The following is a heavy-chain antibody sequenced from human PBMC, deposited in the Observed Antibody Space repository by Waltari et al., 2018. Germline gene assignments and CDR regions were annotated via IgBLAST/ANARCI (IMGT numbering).Heavy chain of an antibody. D-gene: IGHD5-12*01. J-gene: IGHJ6*03. CDR1: GFTFSSYS. CDR2: ISSSSSYI. V-gene: IGHV3-21*01. Sequence: EVQLVESGGGLVKPGGSLRLSCAASGFTFSSYSMNWVRQAPGKGLEWVSSISSSSSYIYYADSVKGRFTISRDNAKSSLYLQMNSLRAEDTAVYYCARDSTGNSGYDSGYYYYYMDVWGKGTTVTVSS. CDR3: ARDSTGNSGYDSGYYYYYMDV.